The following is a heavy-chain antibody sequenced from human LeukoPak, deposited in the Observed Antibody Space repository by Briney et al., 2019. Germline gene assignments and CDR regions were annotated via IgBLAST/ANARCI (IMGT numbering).Heavy chain of an antibody. CDR1: GFIFSSYW. V-gene: IGHV3-74*01. D-gene: IGHD3-10*01. Sequence: QPGGSLRLSCAASGFIFSSYWMHWVRQAPGKGLVWVSRINSDGSSTYYADSVKGRFTISRDNAKNTLYLQMNSLRAGDTAAYYCARDPYKQWIGEFYPEYWGQGTLVTVSS. J-gene: IGHJ4*02. CDR2: INSDGSST. CDR3: ARDPYKQWIGEFYPEY.